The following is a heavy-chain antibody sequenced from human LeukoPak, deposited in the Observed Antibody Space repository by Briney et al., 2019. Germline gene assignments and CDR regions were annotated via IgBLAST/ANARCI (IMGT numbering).Heavy chain of an antibody. CDR1: GGSISSYY. CDR2: IYYSGST. Sequence: SETLSLTCTVSGGSISSYYWSWIRQPPGKGLEWIGYIYYSGSTNYNPSLKSRVTISVDTSKNQFSLKLSSVTAANTAVYYCARDLTGDAFDIWGQGTMVTVSS. J-gene: IGHJ3*02. V-gene: IGHV4-59*01. CDR3: ARDLTGDAFDI. D-gene: IGHD3-10*01.